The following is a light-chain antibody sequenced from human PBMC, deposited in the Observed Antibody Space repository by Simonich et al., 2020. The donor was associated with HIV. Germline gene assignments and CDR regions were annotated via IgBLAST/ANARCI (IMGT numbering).Light chain of an antibody. CDR1: QSLLHSDGFHY. Sequence: DIVMTQSPLSLSVTPGEPASISCRSSQSLLHSDGFHYLDWYLQRPGQSPQLLIYLGSHRASGVPERFSGSGSGTDFTLKISRGEAEDVGVYYCMQAVQRKFTFGPGTKVDIK. CDR3: MQAVQRKFT. V-gene: IGKV2-28*01. J-gene: IGKJ3*01. CDR2: LGS.